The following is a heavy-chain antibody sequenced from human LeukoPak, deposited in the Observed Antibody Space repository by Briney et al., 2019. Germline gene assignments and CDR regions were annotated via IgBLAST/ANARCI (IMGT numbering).Heavy chain of an antibody. CDR1: GFTVSSNY. V-gene: IGHV3-53*04. CDR2: IYSGGST. Sequence: GGSLRLSCAAPGFTVSSNYMNWVRQAPGKGLEWVSVIYSGGSTYYADSVKGRFTISRHNSKNTLYLQMNSLRAEDTAVYYCARGEWGYAFDIWGQGTMVTVSS. CDR3: ARGEWGYAFDI. D-gene: IGHD3-3*01. J-gene: IGHJ3*02.